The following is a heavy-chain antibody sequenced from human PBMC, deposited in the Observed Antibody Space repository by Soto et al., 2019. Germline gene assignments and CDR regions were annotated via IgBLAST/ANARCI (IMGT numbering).Heavy chain of an antibody. CDR2: ISVSGGST. Sequence: EVQLLESGGGLVQPGGSLSLSGAASGFTFGSKALSWVRQPQGKGLAWVSGISVSGGSTYYADSVKGRFTISRDNSKNTLYLQMNSLRAEDTAVYYCASNTRYDPPDYWGQGTLVTVSS. CDR1: GFTFGSKA. V-gene: IGHV3-23*01. J-gene: IGHJ4*02. CDR3: ASNTRYDPPDY. D-gene: IGHD3-16*01.